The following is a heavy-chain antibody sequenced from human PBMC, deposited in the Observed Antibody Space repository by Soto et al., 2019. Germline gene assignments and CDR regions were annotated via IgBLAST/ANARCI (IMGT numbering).Heavy chain of an antibody. D-gene: IGHD6-13*01. CDR2: IIPIFGTA. V-gene: IGHV1-69*13. CDR1: GGNFSSYA. Sequence: ASVKVSCQASGGNFSSYAISWVRQAPGQGLEWMGGIIPIFGTANYAQKFQGRVTITADESTSTAYMELSSLRSEDTAVYYCARVGVAAAGTGDSSAAFDIWGQGTMVTVSS. J-gene: IGHJ3*02. CDR3: ARVGVAAAGTGDSSAAFDI.